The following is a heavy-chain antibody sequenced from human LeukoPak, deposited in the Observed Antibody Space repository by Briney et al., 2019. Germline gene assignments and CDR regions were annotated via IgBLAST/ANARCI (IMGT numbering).Heavy chain of an antibody. D-gene: IGHD4-11*01. CDR3: GTGLLTTAISAYYYYYYGMDV. CDR1: GFTFSSYA. Sequence: PGRSLRLSCAASGFTFSSYAMHWVRQAPGKGLEWVAVISYDGSNKYYADSVKGRFTISRDNSKNTLYLQMNSLRAEDTAVYYCGTGLLTTAISAYYYYYYGMDVWGQGTTVTVSS. J-gene: IGHJ6*02. V-gene: IGHV3-30-3*01. CDR2: ISYDGSNK.